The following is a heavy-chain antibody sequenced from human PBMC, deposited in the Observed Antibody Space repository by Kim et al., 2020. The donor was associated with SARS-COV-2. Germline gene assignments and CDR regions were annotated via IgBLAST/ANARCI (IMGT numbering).Heavy chain of an antibody. CDR3: AGTLYDSSGYKLPWGAFDI. CDR1: GGSISSSSYY. CDR2: IYYSGST. Sequence: SETLSLTCTVSGGSISSSSYYWGWIRQPPGKGLEWIGSIYYSGSTYYNPSLKSRVTISVDTSKNQFSLKLSSVTAADTAVYYCAGTLYDSSGYKLPWGAFDIWGQGTMVTVSS. J-gene: IGHJ3*02. V-gene: IGHV4-39*01. D-gene: IGHD3-22*01.